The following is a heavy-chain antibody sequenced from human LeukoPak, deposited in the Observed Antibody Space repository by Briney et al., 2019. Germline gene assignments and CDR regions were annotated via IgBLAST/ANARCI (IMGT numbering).Heavy chain of an antibody. J-gene: IGHJ5*02. CDR3: ARVMDFWSGPNWFDP. D-gene: IGHD3-3*01. CDR2: ISSSSSCI. CDR1: GFTFSSYS. V-gene: IGHV3-21*01. Sequence: KPGGSLRLSCAASGFTFSSYSMSWVRQAPGKGLEWVSSISSSSSCIYYADSVKGRFTISRDNAKNSLYLQMNSLRAEDTAVYYCARVMDFWSGPNWFDPWGQGTLVTVSS.